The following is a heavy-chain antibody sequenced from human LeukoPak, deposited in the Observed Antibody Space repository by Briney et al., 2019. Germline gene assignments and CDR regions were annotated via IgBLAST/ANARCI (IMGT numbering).Heavy chain of an antibody. Sequence: PGGSLRLSCSASGFTFSTYWMSWVRQAPGKGLEWVANMRRDGNEIYYLDSVRGRFTISRDNAKNSLYLQMNSLRAEDTAVYYCARDATLYYDFWSGYWNYGMDVWGQGTTVTVSS. D-gene: IGHD3-3*01. CDR1: GFTFSTYW. CDR3: ARDATLYYDFWSGYWNYGMDV. J-gene: IGHJ6*02. CDR2: MRRDGNEI. V-gene: IGHV3-7*01.